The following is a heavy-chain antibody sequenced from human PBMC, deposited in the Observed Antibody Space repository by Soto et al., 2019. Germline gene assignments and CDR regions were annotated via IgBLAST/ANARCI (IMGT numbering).Heavy chain of an antibody. D-gene: IGHD3-10*01. Sequence: GGSLRLSCAASGCTFGSTWMNWVRQAPGKGLEWVGRIKSQIDGGTTNYAAPVKGRFTISRDNAKNSLYLQMNSLRAEDTAVYYCARDLEPLLWFGELLPYASFDYWGQGTLVTVSS. CDR1: GCTFGSTW. CDR3: ARDLEPLLWFGELLPYASFDY. V-gene: IGHV3-15*07. CDR2: IKSQIDGGTT. J-gene: IGHJ4*02.